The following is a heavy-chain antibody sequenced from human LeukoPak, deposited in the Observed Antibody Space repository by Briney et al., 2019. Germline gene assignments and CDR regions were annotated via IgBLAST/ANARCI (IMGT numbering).Heavy chain of an antibody. V-gene: IGHV3-23*01. J-gene: IGHJ3*02. CDR3: AHEAASETGAFDI. D-gene: IGHD6-13*01. CDR1: GFTFSSYA. CDR2: ISDRGGST. Sequence: GGSLRLSCAASGFTFSSYAMSWVRQAPGKGLEWVSAISDRGGSTYYADSVKGRFTISRDNSKNTLYLQMNSLRAEDAAVYYCAHEAASETGAFDIWGQGTMVTVSS.